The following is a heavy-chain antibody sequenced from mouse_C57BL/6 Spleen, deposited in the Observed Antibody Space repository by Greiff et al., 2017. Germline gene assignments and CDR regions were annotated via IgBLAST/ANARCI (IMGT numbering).Heavy chain of an antibody. V-gene: IGHV1-50*01. D-gene: IGHD1-1*01. CDR2: IDPSDSYT. Sequence: VQLQQPGAELVKPGASVKLSCKASGYTFTSYWMQWVKQRPGQGLEWIGEIDPSDSYTNYNQKFKGKATLTVDTSSSTAYMQLSSLTSEDSAVYYGARGISRITTVVAGMHYWGQGTSVTVSS. J-gene: IGHJ4*01. CDR3: ARGISRITTVVAGMHY. CDR1: GYTFTSYW.